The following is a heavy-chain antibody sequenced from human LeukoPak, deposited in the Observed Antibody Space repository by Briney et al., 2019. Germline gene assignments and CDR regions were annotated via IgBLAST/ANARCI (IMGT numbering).Heavy chain of an antibody. Sequence: PSETLSLTCTVSGGSIRNTSYYWSWIRQPPGKGLEWIGEINHSGSTNYNPSLKSRVTISVDTSKNQFSLKLSSVTAADTAMYYCARGGVVGMATITWADYWGQGTLVTVSS. J-gene: IGHJ4*02. D-gene: IGHD5-24*01. V-gene: IGHV4-39*07. CDR3: ARGGVVGMATITWADY. CDR1: GGSIRNTSYY. CDR2: INHSGST.